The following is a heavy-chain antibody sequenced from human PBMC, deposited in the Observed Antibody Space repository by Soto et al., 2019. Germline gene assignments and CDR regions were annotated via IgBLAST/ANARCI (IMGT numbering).Heavy chain of an antibody. V-gene: IGHV3-7*01. D-gene: IGHD4-4*01. CDR3: ARRNYYYHYYGMDV. CDR2: IKQDGSEK. J-gene: IGHJ6*02. Sequence: EVPLVESGGDLVQPGGSLRLSCAASGFTFGGYWMSWVRQAPGKGLEWVANIKQDGSEKNYVDSVKGRFTISRDNAKNSLYLQMNSLRAEDTAVYYCARRNYYYHYYGMDVWGQGTTVTVSS. CDR1: GFTFGGYW.